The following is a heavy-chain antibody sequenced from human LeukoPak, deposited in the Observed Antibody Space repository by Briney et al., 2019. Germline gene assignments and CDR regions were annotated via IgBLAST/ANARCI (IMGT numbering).Heavy chain of an antibody. D-gene: IGHD6-19*01. CDR3: ATGLYSSGWYFDY. CDR1: GFTFSGYA. Sequence: GGSLRLSCAVSGFTFSGYAMSWVRQAPGKGLEWVSTISGSGDYTYYADSVKGRFSISRDNSKNTLHLQMNSLRAEDTAVYYCATGLYSSGWYFDYWGQGTLVTVSS. V-gene: IGHV3-23*01. CDR2: ISGSGDYT. J-gene: IGHJ4*02.